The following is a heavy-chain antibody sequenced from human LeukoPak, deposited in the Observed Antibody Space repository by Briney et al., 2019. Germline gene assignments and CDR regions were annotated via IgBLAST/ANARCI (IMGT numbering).Heavy chain of an antibody. CDR3: ARDRRPVLPWFGESPHGFDP. CDR1: GGTFSSYA. Sequence: ASVKVSCKASGGTFSSYAISWVRQAPGQGLEWMGIINPSGGSTSYAQKFQGRVTMTRDTSTSTVYMELSSLRSEDTAVYYCARDRRPVLPWFGESPHGFDPWGQGTLVTVSS. CDR2: INPSGGST. J-gene: IGHJ5*02. D-gene: IGHD3-10*01. V-gene: IGHV1-46*01.